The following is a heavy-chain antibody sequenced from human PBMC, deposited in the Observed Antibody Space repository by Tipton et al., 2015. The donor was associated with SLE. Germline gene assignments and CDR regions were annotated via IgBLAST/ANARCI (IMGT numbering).Heavy chain of an antibody. CDR1: GYPFSSYG. V-gene: IGHV1-18*01. D-gene: IGHD2-8*02. J-gene: IGHJ4*02. CDR3: ARVGYCTGGVCPPYFDY. CDR2: ISAYDGKT. Sequence: QSGPGVKKPGASVKVSCKASGYPFSSYGLSWVRQAPGQGLEWMGWISAYDGKTNYGQKFKGRVTMTTDTSTRTAYMELRSLRSDDTAVYYCARVGYCTGGVCPPYFDYWGQGSRITVSS.